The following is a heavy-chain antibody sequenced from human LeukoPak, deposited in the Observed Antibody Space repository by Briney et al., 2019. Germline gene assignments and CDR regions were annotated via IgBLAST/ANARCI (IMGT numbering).Heavy chain of an antibody. CDR1: GFTFSSYS. CDR3: AELGITMIGGV. D-gene: IGHD3-10*02. J-gene: IGHJ6*04. V-gene: IGHV3-21*01. CDR2: ISSSSSYI. Sequence: GGSLRLSCAASGFTFSSYSMNWVRQARGKGLEWVSSISSSSSYIYYADSVKGRFTISRDNAKNSLYLQMNGLRAEDTAVYYCAELGITMIGGVWGKGTTVTISS.